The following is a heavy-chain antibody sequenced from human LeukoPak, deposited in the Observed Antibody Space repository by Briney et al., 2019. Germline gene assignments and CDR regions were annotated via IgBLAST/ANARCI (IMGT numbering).Heavy chain of an antibody. Sequence: PSETLSLTCTVSGGSISSYYWSWIRQPPGKGLEWIGHIYYSGSTNYNPSLKSRVTISIDTSKNQFSLRLSSVTAADTAVYYCAIDPNWGIHYWGQGVLVTVSS. D-gene: IGHD7-27*01. J-gene: IGHJ4*02. CDR3: AIDPNWGIHY. CDR1: GGSISSYY. V-gene: IGHV4-59*01. CDR2: IYYSGST.